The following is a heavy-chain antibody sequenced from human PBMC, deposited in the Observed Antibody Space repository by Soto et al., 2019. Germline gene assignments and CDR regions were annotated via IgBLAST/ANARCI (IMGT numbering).Heavy chain of an antibody. D-gene: IGHD2-15*01. Sequence: APAKPSSKDPRYSFTSNGISSVQQSTRQGLAWMGWSSAYSGDTNYAQKLQARVTMITDTSTNTAYMELRSLRSDDTAMYYCARARGYCSGGSCYFDFWGQGTLVTVSS. V-gene: IGHV1-18*01. CDR3: ARARGYCSGGSCYFDF. CDR1: RYSFTSNG. CDR2: SSAYSGDT. J-gene: IGHJ4*02.